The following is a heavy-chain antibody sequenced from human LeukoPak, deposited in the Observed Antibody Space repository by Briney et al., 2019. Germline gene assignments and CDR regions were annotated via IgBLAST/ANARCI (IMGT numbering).Heavy chain of an antibody. CDR2: INHSGST. J-gene: IGHJ3*02. D-gene: IGHD3-10*01. V-gene: IGHV4-34*01. Sequence: SETLSLTCAVYGGSFSGYYWSWIRQPPGKGLEWIGEINHSGSTNYNPSLKSRVTMSVDTSKNQFSLKLSSVTAADTAVYYCATTTYGSGRYDAFDIWGQGTMVTVSS. CDR1: GGSFSGYY. CDR3: ATTTYGSGRYDAFDI.